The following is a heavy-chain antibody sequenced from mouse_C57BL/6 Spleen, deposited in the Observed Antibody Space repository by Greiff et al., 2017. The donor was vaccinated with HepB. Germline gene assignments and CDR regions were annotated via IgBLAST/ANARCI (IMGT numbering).Heavy chain of an antibody. CDR2: IYPGSGNT. Sequence: LEESGPELVKPGASVKISCKASGYSFTSYYIHWVKQRPGQGLEWIGWIYPGSGNTKYNEKFKGKATLTADTSSSTAYMQLSSLTSEDSAVYYCARFGDYYGSSYDYWGQGTTLTVSS. J-gene: IGHJ2*01. CDR3: ARFGDYYGSSYDY. V-gene: IGHV1-66*01. CDR1: GYSFTSYY. D-gene: IGHD1-1*01.